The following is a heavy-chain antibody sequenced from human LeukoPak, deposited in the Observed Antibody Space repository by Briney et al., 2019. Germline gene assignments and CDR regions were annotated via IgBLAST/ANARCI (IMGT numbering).Heavy chain of an antibody. V-gene: IGHV1-18*01. CDR2: ISANNGNT. CDR1: GYTFTSYG. Sequence: ASVKVSCKASGYTFTSYGISWVRQAPGQGLEWMGWISANNGNTNSAQKFQGRVTMTTDTSTSTAYMELRSLRSDDTAVYYCARDFFHGHCAGLCCFLLDHWGQGSLVTVSS. CDR3: ARDFFHGHCAGLCCFLLDH. J-gene: IGHJ4*02. D-gene: IGHD2-21*01.